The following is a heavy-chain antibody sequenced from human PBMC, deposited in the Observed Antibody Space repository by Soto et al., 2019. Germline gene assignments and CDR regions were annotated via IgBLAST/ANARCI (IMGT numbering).Heavy chain of an antibody. CDR2: ISYDGNNK. J-gene: IGHJ6*02. CDR1: GFTFSRYG. Sequence: VGSLRLSCAASGFTFSRYGMHWVRQAPGKGLEWVAVISYDGNNKYYADSVKGRFTISRDNSKNTLYLQMNSLRAEETAVYYCAKDSRPNRRANYYYYGMDVWGQGTTVTVSS. V-gene: IGHV3-30*18. CDR3: AKDSRPNRRANYYYYGMDV.